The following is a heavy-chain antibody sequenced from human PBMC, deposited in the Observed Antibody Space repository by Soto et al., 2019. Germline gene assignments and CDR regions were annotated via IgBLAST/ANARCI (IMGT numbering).Heavy chain of an antibody. CDR3: ARPVGINWDYAPDAFDI. J-gene: IGHJ3*02. CDR1: GGSISSSSYY. Sequence: SETLSLTCTVSGGSISSSSYYWGWIRQPPGKGLEWIGSIYYSGSTYYNPSLKSRVTISVDTSKNQFSLKLSSVTAADTAVYYCARPVGINWDYAPDAFDIWGQGTMVTVSS. D-gene: IGHD7-27*01. CDR2: IYYSGST. V-gene: IGHV4-39*01.